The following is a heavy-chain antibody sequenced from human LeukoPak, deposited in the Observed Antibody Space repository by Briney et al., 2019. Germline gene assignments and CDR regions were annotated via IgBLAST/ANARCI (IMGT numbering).Heavy chain of an antibody. CDR2: IYFSGST. Sequence: PSETLSLTCTVSGGSISTYFWSWIRQPPGKGLEWIGHIYFSGSTNYNPSLKSRVTISVDTSKNQFSLKLSSVTAADTAVYCCARHKSSGTYPLDYWGQGTLVTVSS. V-gene: IGHV4-59*08. CDR1: GGSISTYF. CDR3: ARHKSSGTYPLDY. J-gene: IGHJ4*02. D-gene: IGHD1-26*01.